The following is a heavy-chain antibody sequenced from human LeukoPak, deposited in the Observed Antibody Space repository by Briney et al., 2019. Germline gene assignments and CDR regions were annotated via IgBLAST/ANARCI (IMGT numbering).Heavy chain of an antibody. CDR2: IRDRT. CDR1: GFTFSTYA. V-gene: IGHV3-23*01. J-gene: IGHJ3*01. D-gene: IGHD3-22*01. CDR3: AKSWRSYDSSTSYYAFDL. Sequence: GGSLRLSCAASGFTFSTYAMTWVRQAPGKGLEWVSSIRDRTYYADSAKGRFTISRDDSKNTLYLQMNSLGAEDTAVYYCAKSWRSYDSSTSYYAFDLWGQGTTVTVSS.